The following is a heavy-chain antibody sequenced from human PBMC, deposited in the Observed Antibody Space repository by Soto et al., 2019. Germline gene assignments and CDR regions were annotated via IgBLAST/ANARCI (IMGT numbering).Heavy chain of an antibody. J-gene: IGHJ6*02. CDR3: AGQPSKGQWFV. CDR2: IYPGDSDI. Sequence: LGESLKISCKGSGYSFTNYWIGWVRQMPGKGLEWVAIIYPGDSDIRYSPSFQGQVTISADKSISTAYLQWSSLKASDTAIYYSAGQPSKGQWFVWGQGPTVTV. D-gene: IGHD2-8*01. V-gene: IGHV5-51*01. CDR1: GYSFTNYW.